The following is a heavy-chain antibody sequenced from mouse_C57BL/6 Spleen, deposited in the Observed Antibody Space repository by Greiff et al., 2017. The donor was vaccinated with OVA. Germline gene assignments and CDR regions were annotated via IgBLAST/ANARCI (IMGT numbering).Heavy chain of an antibody. Sequence: QVQLQQSGAELVRPGTSVKLSCKASGYTFTSYWMHWVKQRPGQGLEWIGVIDPSDSYTNYNQKFKGKATLTVDTSSSTAYMQLSSLTSEDSAVYYCARRETAQAYFDYWGQGTTLTVSS. D-gene: IGHD3-2*02. CDR1: GYTFTSYW. V-gene: IGHV1-59*01. CDR2: IDPSDSYT. J-gene: IGHJ2*01. CDR3: ARRETAQAYFDY.